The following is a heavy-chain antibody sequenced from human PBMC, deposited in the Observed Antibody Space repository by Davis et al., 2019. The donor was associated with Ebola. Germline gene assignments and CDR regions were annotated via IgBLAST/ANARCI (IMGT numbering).Heavy chain of an antibody. J-gene: IGHJ5*02. Sequence: GSLRLSCNVSGVYLGSSGYYWGFVRQPPGKGLEWIGNIYYSGSTKYNPSLQGRVTMSIDTPRDQFALRLHSVTAADTAVYYCARVGSLHTADFDPWGQGILVTVSS. CDR1: GVYLGSSGYY. D-gene: IGHD1-26*01. V-gene: IGHV4-39*01. CDR2: IYYSGST. CDR3: ARVGSLHTADFDP.